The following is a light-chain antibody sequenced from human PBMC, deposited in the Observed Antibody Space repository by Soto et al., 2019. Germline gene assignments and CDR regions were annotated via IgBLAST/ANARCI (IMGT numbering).Light chain of an antibody. V-gene: IGKV3-20*01. CDR1: QSLSSSS. CDR3: QQFGTSRWT. J-gene: IGKJ1*01. Sequence: ETVLTQSPGNLSLSPGEKDTLSCRAIQSLSSSSLAWYQQKPGQAPRLLIYGASNRAIGIPDRFSGTGSGADFTLTINRLEPEDFAVYYCQQFGTSRWTFGQGTKV. CDR2: GAS.